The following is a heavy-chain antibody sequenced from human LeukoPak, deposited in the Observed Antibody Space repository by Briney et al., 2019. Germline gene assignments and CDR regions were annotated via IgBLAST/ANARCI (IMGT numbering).Heavy chain of an antibody. V-gene: IGHV4-34*01. J-gene: IGHJ4*02. D-gene: IGHD3-10*01. CDR2: INHSGST. Sequence: LRLSCAASGFTFSDYYMSWIRQPPGKGLEWIGEINHSGSTNYNPSLKSRVTISVDTSNNQFSLKLSSVTAADTGVYYCARGPTYYYGSGSYYNPGTFDYWGQGTLVTVSS. CDR1: GFTFSDYY. CDR3: ARGPTYYYGSGSYYNPGTFDY.